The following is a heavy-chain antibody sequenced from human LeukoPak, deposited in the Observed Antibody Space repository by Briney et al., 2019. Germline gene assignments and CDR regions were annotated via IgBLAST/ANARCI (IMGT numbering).Heavy chain of an antibody. D-gene: IGHD2-2*01. Sequence: GGSLRLSCAASGFTFDDYAMHWVRQAPGKGLEWVSGISWNSGSIGYADSVKGRFTISRDNAKNSLYLQMNSLRAEDMALYYCARGYCSSTSCYSTYFDYWGQGTLVTVSS. V-gene: IGHV3-9*03. CDR3: ARGYCSSTSCYSTYFDY. CDR2: ISWNSGSI. CDR1: GFTFDDYA. J-gene: IGHJ4*02.